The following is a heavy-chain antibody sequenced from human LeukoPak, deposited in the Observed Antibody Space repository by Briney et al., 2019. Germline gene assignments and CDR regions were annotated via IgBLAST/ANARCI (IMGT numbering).Heavy chain of an antibody. CDR2: IYYSGST. Sequence: ASETLSLTCTVSGGSISSYYWSWIRQPPGKGLEWIGYIYYSGSTNYNPSLKSRVTISVDTSKNQFSLKLSSVTAADTAVYYCARFHLYYDILTGYYSGYYFDYWGQGTLVTVSS. V-gene: IGHV4-59*01. CDR3: ARFHLYYDILTGYYSGYYFDY. D-gene: IGHD3-9*01. J-gene: IGHJ4*02. CDR1: GGSISSYY.